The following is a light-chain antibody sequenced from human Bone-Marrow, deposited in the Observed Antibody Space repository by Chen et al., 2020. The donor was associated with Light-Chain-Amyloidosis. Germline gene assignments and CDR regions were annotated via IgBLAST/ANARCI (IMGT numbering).Light chain of an antibody. CDR3: SSYTITNTLV. CDR1: SSDVVGDNL. J-gene: IGLJ1*01. V-gene: IGLV2-14*01. Sequence: QSALTQPPSVSGSPGQSITRSCTGTSSDVVGDNLVSWNHQHPDKAPKLMIDEVTNRPSWVPDRFAGSKSDNTASLTSSGLQTEDEADYFCSSYTITNTLVFGSGTRVTVL. CDR2: EVT.